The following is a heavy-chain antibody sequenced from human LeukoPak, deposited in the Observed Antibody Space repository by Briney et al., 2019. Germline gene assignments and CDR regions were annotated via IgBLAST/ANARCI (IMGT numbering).Heavy chain of an antibody. CDR2: ITASGGST. D-gene: IGHD1-1*01. Sequence: GGSLRLSCASSGFTFNNYAMTWVRQAAGKGLEWVSSITASGGSTYCADSVKGRFTISRDNSKNTLYLQMSSLRADDTAVYYCARDYPTSGIVTIFDYWGQGTLVTVSS. V-gene: IGHV3-23*01. CDR1: GFTFNNYA. CDR3: ARDYPTSGIVTIFDY. J-gene: IGHJ4*02.